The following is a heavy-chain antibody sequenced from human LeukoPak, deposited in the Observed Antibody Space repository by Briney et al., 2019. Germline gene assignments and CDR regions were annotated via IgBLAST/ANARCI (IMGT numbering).Heavy chain of an antibody. D-gene: IGHD1-26*01. J-gene: IGHJ4*02. CDR3: ARDFMGATDY. Sequence: ASVKVSCKASGYTFTSYAMNWVRQAPGQGLEWMGWINPNSGGTNYAQKFQGRVTMTRDTSISTAYMELSRLRSDDTAVYYCARDFMGATDYWGQGTLVTVSS. V-gene: IGHV1-2*02. CDR2: INPNSGGT. CDR1: GYTFTSYA.